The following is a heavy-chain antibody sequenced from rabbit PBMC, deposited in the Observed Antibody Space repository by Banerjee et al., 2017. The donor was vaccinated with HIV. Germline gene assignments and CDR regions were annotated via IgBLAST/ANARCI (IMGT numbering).Heavy chain of an antibody. CDR1: GFSFSSGYY. D-gene: IGHD4-1*01. V-gene: IGHV1S45*01. CDR2: IYAGSIGST. CDR3: ARDLAGVIGWNFNL. Sequence: QEQLVESGGGLVQPEGSLTLTCKASGFSFSSGYYMCWVRQAPGKGLEWITCIYAGSIGSTYYASWAKGRFTISKASWTTVTLQMTSLTAADTASYFCARDLAGVIGWNFNLWGPGTL. J-gene: IGHJ4*01.